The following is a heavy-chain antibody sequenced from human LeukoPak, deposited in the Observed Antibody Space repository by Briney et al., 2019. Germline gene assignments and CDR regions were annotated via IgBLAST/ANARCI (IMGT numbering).Heavy chain of an antibody. CDR2: IYPGDSDT. J-gene: IGHJ4*02. D-gene: IGHD6-13*01. V-gene: IGHV5-51*01. CDR1: GYSFTSYW. CDR3: ARHWGKGKSSSPYGFVNY. Sequence: GESLKISCKGSGYSFTSYWIGWVRQMPGKGLEWMGIIYPGDSDTRYSPSFPGQVTISADKSISTAYLQWSSLKASDTAMYYCARHWGKGKSSSPYGFVNYWGQGTLVTVSS.